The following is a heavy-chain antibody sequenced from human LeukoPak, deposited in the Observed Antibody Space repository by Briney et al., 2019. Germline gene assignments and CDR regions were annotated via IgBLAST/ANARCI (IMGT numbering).Heavy chain of an antibody. Sequence: ASVKVSCKASGYTFTSYGISWVRQAPGQGLEWMGWISVSHGNTIYAQKLQGRVTMTEDTSTDTAYMELSSLRSEDTAVYYCATGDWGYYFDYWGQGTLVTVSS. V-gene: IGHV1-18*01. D-gene: IGHD3-16*01. CDR1: GYTFTSYG. CDR3: ATGDWGYYFDY. CDR2: ISVSHGNT. J-gene: IGHJ4*02.